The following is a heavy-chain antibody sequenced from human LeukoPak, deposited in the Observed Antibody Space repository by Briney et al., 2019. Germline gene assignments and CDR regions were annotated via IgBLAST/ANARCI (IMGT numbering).Heavy chain of an antibody. CDR2: IYYSGST. V-gene: IGHV4-59*01. CDR1: GGSISSYY. D-gene: IGHD5-18*01. J-gene: IGHJ6*02. Sequence: KTSETLSLTCTVSGGSISSYYWSWIRQPPGKGLEWIGYIYYSGSTNYNPSLKSRVTISVDTSKNQFSLKLSSVTAADTAVCYCAREPRYSYCSSYGMDVWGQGTTVTVSS. CDR3: AREPRYSYCSSYGMDV.